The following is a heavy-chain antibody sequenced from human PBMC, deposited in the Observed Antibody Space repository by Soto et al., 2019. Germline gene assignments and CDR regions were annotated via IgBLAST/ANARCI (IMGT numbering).Heavy chain of an antibody. CDR3: AKDRGHCGGDCYSGDFDY. CDR2: ISWNSGST. J-gene: IGHJ4*02. Sequence: GGSLRLSCAASGFTFDDYVMHWVRQAPGKGLEWVSGISWNSGSTSYADSVKGRFTISRDNSKNTLFLQMKSLRAEDTAVYYCAKDRGHCGGDCYSGDFDYWGQGSLVTVSS. D-gene: IGHD2-21*02. CDR1: GFTFDDYV. V-gene: IGHV3-23*01.